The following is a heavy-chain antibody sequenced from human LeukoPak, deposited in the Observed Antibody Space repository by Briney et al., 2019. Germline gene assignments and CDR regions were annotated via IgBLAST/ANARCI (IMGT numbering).Heavy chain of an antibody. Sequence: GASVKVSCKASGYTFTGYYMHWVRQAPGQGLEWMGRINPNSGGTNYAQKFQGRVTMTRDTSISTAYMELSRLRSDDTAVYYCARGRYYDSSGSSLAVFDYWGQGTLVTVSS. D-gene: IGHD3-22*01. V-gene: IGHV1-2*06. CDR1: GYTFTGYY. CDR3: ARGRYYDSSGSSLAVFDY. CDR2: INPNSGGT. J-gene: IGHJ4*02.